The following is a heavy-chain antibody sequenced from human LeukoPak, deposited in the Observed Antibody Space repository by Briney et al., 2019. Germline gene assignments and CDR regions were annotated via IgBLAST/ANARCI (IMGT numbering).Heavy chain of an antibody. CDR2: IYYSGST. CDR3: ARICGGDCYPSIAFDI. D-gene: IGHD2-21*02. Sequence: SETLSLTCAVYGGSFSGYYWSWIRQPPGKGLEWIGYIYYSGSTNYNPSLKSQVTISVDTSKNQFSLKLSSVTAADTAVYYCARICGGDCYPSIAFDIWGQGAMVTVSS. J-gene: IGHJ3*02. V-gene: IGHV4-59*01. CDR1: GGSFSGYY.